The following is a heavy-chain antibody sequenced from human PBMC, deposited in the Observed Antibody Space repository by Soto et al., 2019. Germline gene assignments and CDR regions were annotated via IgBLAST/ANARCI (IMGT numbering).Heavy chain of an antibody. CDR2: IYPGDSDT. V-gene: IGHV5-51*01. D-gene: IGHD2-15*01. CDR3: ARHLNGRKDVWVDP. J-gene: IGHJ5*02. CDR1: GYSFTSYW. Sequence: GDSLKISCKGSGYSFTSYWLGWVRQMPGKGLEWMVLIYPGDSDTRYSPSFQGQVTISADKSISTAYLQWSSLKASDTAMYYCARHLNGRKDVWVDPWGQGTLVTVSS.